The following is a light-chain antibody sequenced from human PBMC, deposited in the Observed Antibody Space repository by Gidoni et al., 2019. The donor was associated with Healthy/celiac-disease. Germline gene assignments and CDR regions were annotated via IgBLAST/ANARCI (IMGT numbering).Light chain of an antibody. CDR1: QSVSSN. CDR2: GAS. V-gene: IGKV3-15*01. J-gene: IGKJ2*01. Sequence: EIVMTQSPATLSVSPGERATLSYRASQSVSSNLAWYQQKPGQAPRLLIYGASTRATGIPASFSGSGSGTEFTLTISSLKSEDCAVYYCQQYNNWPSYTFGQGTKLEIK. CDR3: QQYNNWPSYT.